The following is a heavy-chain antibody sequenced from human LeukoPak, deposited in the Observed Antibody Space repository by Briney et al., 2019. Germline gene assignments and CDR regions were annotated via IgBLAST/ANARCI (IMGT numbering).Heavy chain of an antibody. D-gene: IGHD3-10*01. CDR1: GFTFISYW. Sequence: PGGSLRLSCAASGFTFISYWMSWVRQAPGEGLEWVANIKQDGSEKYYVDSVKGRFTISRDNAKNSLYLQMNSLRAEDTAVYYCARVGSHSGSLSLIKRNYYYYYYMDVWGKGTTVTISS. J-gene: IGHJ6*03. CDR2: IKQDGSEK. CDR3: ARVGSHSGSLSLIKRNYYYYYYMDV. V-gene: IGHV3-7*01.